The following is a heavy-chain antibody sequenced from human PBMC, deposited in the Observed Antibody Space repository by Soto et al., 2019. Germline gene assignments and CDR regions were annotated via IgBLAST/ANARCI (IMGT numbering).Heavy chain of an antibody. Sequence: EVQLLESGGGLVQPGGSLRLSCAASGFTFNTYVMNWFRQAPGKGLEWVSTISYSADKTHYADSVKGRFTISRDNSRDTLFLQMNSLRAGDAAVYYCARRARTATTNWGAFDVWGQGTMVTVSS. J-gene: IGHJ3*01. V-gene: IGHV3-23*01. CDR2: ISYSADKT. D-gene: IGHD1-7*01. CDR1: GFTFNTYV. CDR3: ARRARTATTNWGAFDV.